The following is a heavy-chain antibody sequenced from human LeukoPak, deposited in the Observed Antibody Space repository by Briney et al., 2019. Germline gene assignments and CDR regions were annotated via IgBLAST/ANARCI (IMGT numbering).Heavy chain of an antibody. CDR3: ARGGLRITMIVVVSPLFDY. J-gene: IGHJ4*02. CDR1: GFTFSSHA. V-gene: IGHV3-30-3*01. Sequence: PGGSLRLSCAASGFTFSSHAMHWVRQAPGKGLEWVAVISYDGSNKYYADSVKGRFTISRDNSKNTLYLQMNSLRAEDTAVYYCARGGLRITMIVVVSPLFDYWGQGTLVTVSS. CDR2: ISYDGSNK. D-gene: IGHD3-22*01.